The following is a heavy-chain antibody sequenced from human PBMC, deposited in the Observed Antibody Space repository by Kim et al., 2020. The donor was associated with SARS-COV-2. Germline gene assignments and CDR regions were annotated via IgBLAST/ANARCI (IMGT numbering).Heavy chain of an antibody. J-gene: IGHJ6*03. CDR1: GYTFTSYD. CDR3: ARGCRAAAGTFYYYYYMDV. V-gene: IGHV1-8*01. CDR2: MNPNRGNK. D-gene: IGHD6-13*01. Sequence: ASVKVSCKASGYTFTSYDINWVRQATGQGREWMGWMNPNRGNKGYAQKFQGRVTMTRNTSISTAYMELSSLRSENTAVYYWARGCRAAAGTFYYYYYMDVWGTGTTVTVSS.